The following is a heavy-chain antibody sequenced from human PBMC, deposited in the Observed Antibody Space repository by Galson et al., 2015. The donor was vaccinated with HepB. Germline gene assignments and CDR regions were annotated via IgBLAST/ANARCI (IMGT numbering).Heavy chain of an antibody. J-gene: IGHJ3*02. CDR3: ARDSGSYWLFALDI. Sequence: SLRLSCAASGFTFSSYSMNWVRQAPGKGLEWVSSISSSSSYIYYADSVKGRFTISRDNAKNSLYLQMNSLRAEDTAVYYCARDSGSYWLFALDIRGQGTMVTVSS. D-gene: IGHD1-26*01. CDR2: ISSSSSYI. CDR1: GFTFSSYS. V-gene: IGHV3-21*01.